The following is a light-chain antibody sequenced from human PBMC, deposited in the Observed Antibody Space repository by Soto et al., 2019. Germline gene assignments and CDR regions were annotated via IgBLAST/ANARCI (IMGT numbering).Light chain of an antibody. Sequence: EIVLTQSPGTLSLSPGERATLSCRASQSVSSSYLAWYQQKPGQAPRLLIYGASTRATGIPDRFRCSGSGTDFTLTISRLEPEDFAVYYCQQYGGSPPFTFGPGTKVDIK. J-gene: IGKJ3*01. CDR3: QQYGGSPPFT. CDR2: GAS. CDR1: QSVSSSY. V-gene: IGKV3-20*01.